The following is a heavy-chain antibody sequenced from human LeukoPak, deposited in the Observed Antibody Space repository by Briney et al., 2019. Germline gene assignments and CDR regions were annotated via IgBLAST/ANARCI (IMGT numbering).Heavy chain of an antibody. V-gene: IGHV1-2*02. J-gene: IGHJ4*02. Sequence: ASVKVSCKASGYTXTGHYIHWVRQAPGQGLEWMGWINPNSGDTVHAQIFQGRVTMTRDTSISTAYMELTRLTSDDTAVYYCAPQEDYGDYKGYWGQGTLVTVSS. CDR3: APQEDYGDYKGY. D-gene: IGHD4-17*01. CDR2: INPNSGDT. CDR1: GYTXTGHY.